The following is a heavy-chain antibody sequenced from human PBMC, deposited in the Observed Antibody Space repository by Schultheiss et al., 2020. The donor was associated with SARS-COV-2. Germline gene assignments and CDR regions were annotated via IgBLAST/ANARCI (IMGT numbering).Heavy chain of an antibody. Sequence: GGSLRLSCAASGFTFSSYAMSWVRQAPGKGLEWVSGISSRGGTTYYADSVKGRFTISRDNSKNTLYLQMNSLRAEDTALYYCAKVGVYGDLRYWGQGTLVTVSS. V-gene: IGHV3-23*01. J-gene: IGHJ4*02. CDR2: ISSRGGTT. D-gene: IGHD4-17*01. CDR3: AKVGVYGDLRY. CDR1: GFTFSSYA.